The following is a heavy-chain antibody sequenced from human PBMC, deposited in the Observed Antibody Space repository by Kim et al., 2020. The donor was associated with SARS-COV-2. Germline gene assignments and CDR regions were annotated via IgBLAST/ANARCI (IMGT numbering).Heavy chain of an antibody. CDR3: AKDYTMIVSPDWYFDL. CDR2: ISGSGGST. J-gene: IGHJ2*01. V-gene: IGHV3-23*01. Sequence: GGSLRLSCAASGFTFSSYAMSWVRQAPGKGLEWVSAISGSGGSTYYADSVKGRFTISRDNSKNTLYLQMNSLRAEDTAVYYCAKDYTMIVSPDWYFDLWGRGTLVTVSS. CDR1: GFTFSSYA. D-gene: IGHD3-22*01.